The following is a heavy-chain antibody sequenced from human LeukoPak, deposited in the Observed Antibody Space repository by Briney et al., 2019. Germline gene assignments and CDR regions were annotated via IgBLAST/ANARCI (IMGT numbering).Heavy chain of an antibody. V-gene: IGHV4-38-2*01. Sequence: PSETLSLTCAVSGYSISNGYCWGWIRQPPGKGLEWIGEINHSGSTNYNPSLKSRVTISVDTSKNQFSLKLSSVTAADTAVYYCARPAIGALRGGWFDPWGQGTLVTVSS. D-gene: IGHD4-17*01. CDR3: ARPAIGALRGGWFDP. CDR2: INHSGST. CDR1: GYSISNGYC. J-gene: IGHJ5*02.